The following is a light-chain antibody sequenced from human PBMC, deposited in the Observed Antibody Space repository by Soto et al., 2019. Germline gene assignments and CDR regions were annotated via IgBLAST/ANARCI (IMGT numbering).Light chain of an antibody. Sequence: EIVLTQSPATLSLSLGERATLSCRASQSVSSYLAWYQQKPGQAPRLLIYDASNRATGIPARFSGSGSGTDFTLTISSLEPEDFAVYYCQQRSNWPPYTFGQGTKVDIK. CDR3: QQRSNWPPYT. CDR1: QSVSSY. J-gene: IGKJ2*01. V-gene: IGKV3-11*01. CDR2: DAS.